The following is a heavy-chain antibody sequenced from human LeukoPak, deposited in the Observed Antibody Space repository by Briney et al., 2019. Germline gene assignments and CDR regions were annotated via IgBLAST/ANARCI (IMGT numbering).Heavy chain of an antibody. D-gene: IGHD3-22*01. CDR1: GYSFTSYW. J-gene: IGHJ6*02. CDR2: ISPGCSDT. CDR3: ARLPHYYDSSGYCYYGMDV. Sequence: GAPLRISGKGSGYSFTSYWFGGFRKLPGKGLGWMGVISPGCSDTRYSPSIQGQVTISADKSISTAYLQWSSLKASDTAMYYCARLPHYYDSSGYCYYGMDVWGQGTTVTVSS. V-gene: IGHV5-51*01.